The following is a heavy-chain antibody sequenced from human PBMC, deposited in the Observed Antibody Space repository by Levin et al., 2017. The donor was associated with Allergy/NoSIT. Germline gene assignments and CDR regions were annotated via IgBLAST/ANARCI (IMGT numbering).Heavy chain of an antibody. Sequence: GGSLRLSCAASGFTFRSYGMHWVRQTPGKGLEWVAVISYDGSHKYYADSVKGRFTISRDNPKNTLYLQMNSLRVEDTAVYYCARDAYYDSRGIRIDYWGQGILVTVSS. CDR2: ISYDGSHK. CDR3: ARDAYYDSRGIRIDY. CDR1: GFTFRSYG. V-gene: IGHV3-33*05. J-gene: IGHJ4*02. D-gene: IGHD3-22*01.